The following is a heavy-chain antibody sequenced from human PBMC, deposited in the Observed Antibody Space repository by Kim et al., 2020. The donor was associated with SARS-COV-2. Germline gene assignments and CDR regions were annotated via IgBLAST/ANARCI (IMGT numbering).Heavy chain of an antibody. D-gene: IGHD3-10*01. CDR1: GYTFTSYY. CDR3: ARDLGTMVRGVTLGWFDP. V-gene: IGHV1-46*01. CDR2: INPSGGST. Sequence: ASVKVSCKASGYTFTSYYMHWVRQAPGQGLEWMGIINPSGGSTSYAQKFQGRVTMTRDTSTSTVYMELSSLRSEDTAVYYCARDLGTMVRGVTLGWFDPWGQGTLVTVSS. J-gene: IGHJ5*02.